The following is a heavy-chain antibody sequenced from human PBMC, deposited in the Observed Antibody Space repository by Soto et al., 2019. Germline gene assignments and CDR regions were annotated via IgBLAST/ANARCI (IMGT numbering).Heavy chain of an antibody. CDR1: GGSISRYY. Sequence: SETLSLTCTVSGGSISRYYWNWIRQPPGKGLEWIGYIYYSGSTNYNPSLKSRVTISVDTSKNQFSLKLSSVTAADTAVYYCARVSGSYYYGMDVWGQGTTVTVSS. CDR3: ARVSGSYYYGMDV. CDR2: IYYSGST. V-gene: IGHV4-59*12. J-gene: IGHJ6*02.